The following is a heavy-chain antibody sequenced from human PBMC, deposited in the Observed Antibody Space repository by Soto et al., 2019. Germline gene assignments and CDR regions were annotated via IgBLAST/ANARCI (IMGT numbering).Heavy chain of an antibody. CDR2: IFSSDAK. D-gene: IGHD3-10*01. V-gene: IGHV2-26*01. CDR1: GFSLSSARMS. J-gene: IGHJ4*02. CDR3: TRIRGWGWLGPNDY. Sequence: QVTLKESGPVLVKPTETLTLTCTVSGFSLSSARMSVSWIRQPPGKALEWLAHIFSSDAKSYSASLKSRLTISKDTSKSQVVLNMTHMNPVDTATYYCTRIRGWGWLGPNDYWGQGTLVTVSS.